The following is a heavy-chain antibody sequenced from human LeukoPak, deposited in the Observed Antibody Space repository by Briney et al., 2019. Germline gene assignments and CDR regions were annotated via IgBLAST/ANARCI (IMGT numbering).Heavy chain of an antibody. CDR2: ISSSSSTI. CDR1: GFTFSSYS. CDR3: ARGRQRYSSGWYLY. J-gene: IGHJ4*02. V-gene: IGHV3-48*02. D-gene: IGHD6-19*01. Sequence: QAGGSLRLSCAASGFTFSSYSMNWVRQAPGKGLGWVSYISSSSSTIYYADSVKGRFTISRDNAKNSLYLQMNSLRDEDTAVYYCARGRQRYSSGWYLYWGQGTLVTVSS.